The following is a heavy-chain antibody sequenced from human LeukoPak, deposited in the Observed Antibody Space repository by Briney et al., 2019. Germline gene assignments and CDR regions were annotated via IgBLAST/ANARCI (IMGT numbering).Heavy chain of an antibody. Sequence: GGPLRLSCAASGFTFSSYEMNWVRQAPGKGLEWVSYISSSGVTTYYAGSVKGRFTISRDNAKNSLYLQMDSLTAEDTAVYYCARGRIVPCWGQGTLVTVSS. V-gene: IGHV3-48*03. CDR2: ISSSGVTT. D-gene: IGHD1-26*01. CDR1: GFTFSSYE. CDR3: ARGRIVPC. J-gene: IGHJ4*02.